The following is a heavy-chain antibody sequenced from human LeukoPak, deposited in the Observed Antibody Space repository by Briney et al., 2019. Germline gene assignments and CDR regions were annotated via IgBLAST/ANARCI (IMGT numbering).Heavy chain of an antibody. CDR2: VYHSGTT. J-gene: IGHJ3*01. CDR3: ARHMSVSYDAFDL. Sequence: SETLSLTCIVSGGSISRNDYYWGWIRQPPGKGLEWIGSVYHSGTTSYNPSLKSRVTISVDTSKNQFSLKLSSVTAADTAVYYCARHMSVSYDAFDLWGRGTTVTVSS. V-gene: IGHV4-39*01. CDR1: GGSISRNDYY. D-gene: IGHD3-10*01.